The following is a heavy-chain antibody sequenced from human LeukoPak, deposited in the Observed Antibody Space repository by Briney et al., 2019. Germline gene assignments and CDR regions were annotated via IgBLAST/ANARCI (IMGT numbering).Heavy chain of an antibody. V-gene: IGHV3-48*01. D-gene: IGHD1-26*01. Sequence: PGGSLRLSCAASGFTFNSYIVSWVRQAPGKGLEWVSYITSSSSTIYYADSVKGRFTISRDNAKNSLYLQMNSLTAEGTAVYYCARSGTYAYFDFWGQGTLVTVSS. J-gene: IGHJ4*02. CDR3: ARSGTYAYFDF. CDR1: GFTFNSYI. CDR2: ITSSSSTI.